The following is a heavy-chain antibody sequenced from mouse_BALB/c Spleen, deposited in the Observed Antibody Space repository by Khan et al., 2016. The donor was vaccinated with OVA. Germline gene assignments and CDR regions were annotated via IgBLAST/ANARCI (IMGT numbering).Heavy chain of an antibody. CDR1: GYTFTNYG. V-gene: IGHV9-3-1*01. CDR2: INTYTGEP. D-gene: IGHD2-10*01. CDR3: ARPPYFSYVMDY. J-gene: IGHJ4*01. Sequence: QVQLQQFGPELKKPGETVKISCKASGYTFTNYGMNWVKQAPGKGLKWMGWINTYTGEPTYADDFKGRFAFSLETSASTAYLQINNLKNEDTATYFCARPPYFSYVMDYWGQGTSVTVSS.